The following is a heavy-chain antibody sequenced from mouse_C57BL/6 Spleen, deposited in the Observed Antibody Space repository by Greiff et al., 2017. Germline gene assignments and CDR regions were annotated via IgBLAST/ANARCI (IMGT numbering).Heavy chain of an antibody. CDR3: TTTSWFAY. CDR2: IDPENGDT. CDR1: GFNIKDDY. Sequence: VQLQQPGAELVRPGASVKLSCTASGFNIKDDYMHWVKQRPEQGLEWIGWIDPENGDTEYASKFQGKATITADTSSNTAYLQLSSLTSEEAAVYYCTTTSWFAYWGQGTLVTVSA. J-gene: IGHJ3*01. V-gene: IGHV14-4*01.